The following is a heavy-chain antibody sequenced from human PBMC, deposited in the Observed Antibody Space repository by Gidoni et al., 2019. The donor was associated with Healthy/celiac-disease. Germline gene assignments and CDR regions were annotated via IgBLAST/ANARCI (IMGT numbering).Heavy chain of an antibody. CDR2: INHSGST. D-gene: IGHD6-19*01. V-gene: IGHV4-34*01. Sequence: QVQLQRWGAGLLKPSETLSLTCAVYGGSFSGYYWSWIRQPPGKGLEWIGEINHSGSTNYNPSLKSRVTRSVDTSKNQFSLKLSSVTAADTAVYYCARVVGIAVGDLFDYGMDVWGQGTTVTVSS. J-gene: IGHJ6*02. CDR3: ARVVGIAVGDLFDYGMDV. CDR1: GGSFSGYY.